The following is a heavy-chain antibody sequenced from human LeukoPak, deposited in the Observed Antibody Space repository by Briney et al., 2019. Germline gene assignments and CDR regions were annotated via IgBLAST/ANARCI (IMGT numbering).Heavy chain of an antibody. J-gene: IGHJ4*02. Sequence: GGSLRLSCAASGFTFSSYAMHWVRQAPGKGLEWVAVISYDGSNKYYADSVKGRFTISRDNSKNTMYLQMNSLRAEDTAVYYCAKDRDYYDTSGYYALFDYWGQGTPVTVSS. CDR1: GFTFSSYA. V-gene: IGHV3-30-3*01. D-gene: IGHD3-22*01. CDR3: AKDRDYYDTSGYYALFDY. CDR2: ISYDGSNK.